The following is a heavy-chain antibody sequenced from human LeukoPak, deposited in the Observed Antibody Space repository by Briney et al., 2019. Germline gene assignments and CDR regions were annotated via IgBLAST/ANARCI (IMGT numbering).Heavy chain of an antibody. V-gene: IGHV3-48*02. CDR2: ISGSSSTI. J-gene: IGHJ4*02. Sequence: GGSLRLSCAASGFPFSSYDMNWARQAPGKGLEWVSFISGSSSTISYADSVKGRFTISRDNAKNSLYLQMNSLTDEDTAVYYCARVRSGYSLDYWGQGTLVTVSS. D-gene: IGHD3-3*01. CDR1: GFPFSSYD. CDR3: ARVRSGYSLDY.